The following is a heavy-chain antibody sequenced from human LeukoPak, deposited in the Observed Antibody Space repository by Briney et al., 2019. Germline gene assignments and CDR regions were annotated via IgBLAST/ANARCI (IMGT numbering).Heavy chain of an antibody. J-gene: IGHJ6*03. D-gene: IGHD3-10*01. CDR3: ARGTVTMVRGVISYYYYYMDV. CDR2: IYSGGST. V-gene: IGHV3-53*01. CDR1: GFTVSSNY. Sequence: PGGSLRLSCAASGFTVSSNYMSWVRQAPGKGLEWVSVIYSGGSTYYADSVKGRSTISRDNSKNTLYLQMNSLRAEDTAVYYCARGTVTMVRGVISYYYYYMDVWGKGTTVTVSS.